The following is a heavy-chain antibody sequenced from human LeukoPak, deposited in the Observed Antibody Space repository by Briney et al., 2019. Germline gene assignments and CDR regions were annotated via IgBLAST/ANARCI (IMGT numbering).Heavy chain of an antibody. Sequence: KSGGSLRLSCAASGFIFSNYAMNWVRQAPGKGLEWVSSISPSSTYIYYADSLKGRFTISRDNAKNSLYLLLNSLSAEDTAVYYCARDWYDSDKPVFDYWGQGTLVTVSS. CDR2: ISPSSTYI. V-gene: IGHV3-21*01. CDR3: ARDWYDSDKPVFDY. J-gene: IGHJ4*02. CDR1: GFIFSNYA. D-gene: IGHD3-22*01.